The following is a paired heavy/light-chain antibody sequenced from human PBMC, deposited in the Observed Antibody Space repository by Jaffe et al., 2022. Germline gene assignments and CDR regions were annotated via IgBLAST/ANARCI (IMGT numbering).Light chain of an antibody. CDR2: DDS. Sequence: SYVLTQPPSVSVAPGQTARITCGGNNIGSKSVHWYQQKPGQAPVLVVYDDSDRPSGIPERFSGSNSGNTATLTISRVEAGDEADYYCQVWDSSSDHPYVVFGGGTKLTVL. J-gene: IGLJ2*01. V-gene: IGLV3-21*02. CDR3: QVWDSSSDHPYVV. CDR1: NIGSKS.
Heavy chain of an antibody. Sequence: EVQLLESGGGLVQPGGSLRLSCAASGFTFSSYAMSWVRQAPGKGLEWVSAISGSGGSTYYADSVKGRFTISRDNSKNTLYLQMNSLRAEDTAVYYCAKVRGYCSSTSCYELYFDYWGQGTLVTVSS. CDR3: AKVRGYCSSTSCYELYFDY. CDR2: ISGSGGST. V-gene: IGHV3-23*01. D-gene: IGHD2-2*01. CDR1: GFTFSSYA. J-gene: IGHJ4*02.